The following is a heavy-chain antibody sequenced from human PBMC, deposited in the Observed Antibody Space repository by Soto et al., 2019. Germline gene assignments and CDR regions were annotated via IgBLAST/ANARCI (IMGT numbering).Heavy chain of an antibody. V-gene: IGHV4-39*01. J-gene: IGHJ6*02. CDR2: IYYSGST. Sequence: SETLSLTCTVSGGSISSSSYYWGWIRQPPGKGLEWIGSIYYSGSTYYNPSLKSRVTISVGTSKNQFSLKLSSVTAADTAVYYCASPNSYSSSWYSNYYYGMHVCGQGTTVTVSS. CDR3: ASPNSYSSSWYSNYYYGMHV. CDR1: GGSISSSSYY. D-gene: IGHD6-13*01.